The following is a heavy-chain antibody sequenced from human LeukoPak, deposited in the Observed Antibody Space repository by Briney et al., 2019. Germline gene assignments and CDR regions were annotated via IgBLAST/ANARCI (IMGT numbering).Heavy chain of an antibody. CDR1: GFTFNNYG. CDR3: AKEKSSYDSNNFDF. D-gene: IGHD3-22*01. Sequence: GGSLRLPCAASGFTFNNYGMHWVRQAPGKGLEWVAVIWYDGSNKYYADSLKGRFAISRDNSKNTVYLQTNSLRADDTAVYCCAKEKSSYDSNNFDFWGQGTLVIVSS. J-gene: IGHJ4*02. V-gene: IGHV3-33*06. CDR2: IWYDGSNK.